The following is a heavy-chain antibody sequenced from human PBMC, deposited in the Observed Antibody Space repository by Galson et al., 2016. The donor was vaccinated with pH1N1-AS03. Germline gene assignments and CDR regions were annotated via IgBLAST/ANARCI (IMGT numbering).Heavy chain of an antibody. D-gene: IGHD3-3*01. CDR2: IDVGSGDT. CDR1: GFSFIYSA. J-gene: IGHJ6*02. CDR3: AAGPHRITNFGVVQYSYSMDV. V-gene: IGHV1-58*02. Sequence: SAKVSCKASGFSFIYSAMQWVRQTRGQRLEWIGRIDVGSGDTNYAPNFQKRATNTGDMSTTTAYMELSSLRSEGTAMYYCAAGPHRITNFGVVQYSYSMDVWGQGTTVTVS.